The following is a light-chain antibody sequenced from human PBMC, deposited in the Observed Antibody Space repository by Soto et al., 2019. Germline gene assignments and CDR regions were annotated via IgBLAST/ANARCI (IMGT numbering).Light chain of an antibody. J-gene: IGLJ1*01. CDR2: DVS. CDR1: SSDVGAYNY. Sequence: QSVLTQPASVSGSPGQSITISCTGTSSDVGAYNYVSWFQQHPGKAPKLMIFDVSSRPSGVSDRFSGSKSGNTASLTISGLQAEDEADYYCHSYTSSNTYVLGTGTKVTVL. V-gene: IGLV2-14*03. CDR3: HSYTSSNTYV.